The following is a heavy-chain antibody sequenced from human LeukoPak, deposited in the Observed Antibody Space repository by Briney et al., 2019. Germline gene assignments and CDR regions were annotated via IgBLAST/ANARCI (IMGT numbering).Heavy chain of an antibody. J-gene: IGHJ4*02. CDR2: IYYSGST. Sequence: SETLSLTCTVSGGSISSGDYYWSWIRQPPGKGLEWIGYIYYSGSTYYNPSLKSRVTISVDTSKNQFSLKLSSVTAADTAVYYCARDLAARPKTNDYWGQGTLVTVSS. CDR3: ARDLAARPKTNDY. D-gene: IGHD6-6*01. CDR1: GGSISSGDYY. V-gene: IGHV4-30-4*08.